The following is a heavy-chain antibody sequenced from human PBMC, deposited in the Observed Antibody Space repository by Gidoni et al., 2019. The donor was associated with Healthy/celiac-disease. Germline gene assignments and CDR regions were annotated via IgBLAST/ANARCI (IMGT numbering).Heavy chain of an antibody. CDR2: ISYDGSNK. J-gene: IGHJ4*02. CDR1: GFTFRSYG. V-gene: IGHV3-30*18. CDR3: AKDWAAALYYFDY. Sequence: QVQLVESGGGVVQPGRSLRLSCAASGFTFRSYGMHWVRQAPGKGLEWVAVISYDGSNKYYADSVKGRLTISRDNSKNTLYLQMNSLRAEDTAVYYCAKDWAAALYYFDYWGQGTLVTVSS. D-gene: IGHD6-13*01.